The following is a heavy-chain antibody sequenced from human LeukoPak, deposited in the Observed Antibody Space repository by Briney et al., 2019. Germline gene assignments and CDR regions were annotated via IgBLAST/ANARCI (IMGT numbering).Heavy chain of an antibody. J-gene: IGHJ4*02. V-gene: IGHV1-69*04. CDR2: IIPILGIA. CDR1: GGTFSSYA. Sequence: ASVKVSCKASGGTFSSYAISWVRQAPGQGLEWMGRIIPILGIANYAQKFQGRVTITADKSTSTAYMELSSLRSEDTAVYYCARQLTTHGDYADYWGQGTLVTVSS. CDR3: ARQLTTHGDYADY. D-gene: IGHD1-1*01.